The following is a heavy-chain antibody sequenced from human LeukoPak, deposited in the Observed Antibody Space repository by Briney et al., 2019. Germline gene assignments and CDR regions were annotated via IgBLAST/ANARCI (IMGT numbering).Heavy chain of an antibody. J-gene: IGHJ4*02. V-gene: IGHV3-33*01. CDR1: GFTFSSYG. D-gene: IGHD3-22*01. Sequence: PGGSLRLSCAASGFTFSSYGMHWVRQAPGKGLEWVAVIWYDGSNKYYADSVKGRFTISRDNSKNTLYLQMNSLRAEDTAVYYCARDLDYYDSSGSPVFDYWGQGTLVTVSS. CDR3: ARDLDYYDSSGSPVFDY. CDR2: IWYDGSNK.